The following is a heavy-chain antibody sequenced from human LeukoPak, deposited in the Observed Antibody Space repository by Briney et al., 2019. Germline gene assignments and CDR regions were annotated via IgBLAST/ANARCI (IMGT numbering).Heavy chain of an antibody. D-gene: IGHD6-19*01. CDR2: ISSSGSTI. V-gene: IGHV3-48*03. CDR3: ARAPPAAGGFDY. CDR1: GFTFSSYE. Sequence: GGSLRLSCAASGFTFSSYEMNWVRQAPGKGLEWVSYISSSGSTIYYADSVKGRFTISRDNSKNTLYLQMNSLRAEDTAVYYCARAPPAAGGFDYWGQGTLVTVSS. J-gene: IGHJ4*02.